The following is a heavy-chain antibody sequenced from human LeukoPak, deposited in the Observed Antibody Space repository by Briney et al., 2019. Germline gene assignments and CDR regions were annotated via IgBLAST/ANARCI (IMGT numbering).Heavy chain of an antibody. CDR1: GYSFTNYW. CDR2: IFPGDSST. CDR3: ARVLGLAVAGTIDY. Sequence: GESLKISCKGSGYSFTNYWIGWVRQMPGEGLEWMGIIFPGDSSTRYSPSFQGQVTISADKSISTAYLQWSSLKASDIAMYYCARVLGLAVAGTIDYWGQGTLVTVSS. D-gene: IGHD6-19*01. V-gene: IGHV5-51*01. J-gene: IGHJ4*02.